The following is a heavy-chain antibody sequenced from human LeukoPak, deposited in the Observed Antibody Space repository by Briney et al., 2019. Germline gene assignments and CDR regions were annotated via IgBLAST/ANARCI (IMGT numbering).Heavy chain of an antibody. V-gene: IGHV1-69*02. CDR1: GGTFSSYT. Sequence: ASVKVSCKASGGTFSSYTISRVRQAPGQGLEWMGRIIPILGIANYAQKFQGRVTITADKSTSTAYMELSSLRSEDTAVYYCAGGGRCSSTSCYTSAEYFQHWGQGTLVTVSS. CDR2: IIPILGIA. CDR3: AGGGRCSSTSCYTSAEYFQH. J-gene: IGHJ1*01. D-gene: IGHD2-2*02.